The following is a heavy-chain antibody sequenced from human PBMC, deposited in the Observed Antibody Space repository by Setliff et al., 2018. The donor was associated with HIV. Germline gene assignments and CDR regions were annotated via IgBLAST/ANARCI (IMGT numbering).Heavy chain of an antibody. CDR1: GDSVNDRSYF. Sequence: SETLSLTCTVSGDSVNDRSYFWGWIRQPPGKGLEWIGSIYPGSTKCNPSLRSRLTISLDSPTNQFSVTLSSVTAADTAMYYCARYTVGSMVDYWGPGTLVTVSS. D-gene: IGHD5-12*01. V-gene: IGHV4-39*01. J-gene: IGHJ4*02. CDR3: ARYTVGSMVDY. CDR2: IYPGST.